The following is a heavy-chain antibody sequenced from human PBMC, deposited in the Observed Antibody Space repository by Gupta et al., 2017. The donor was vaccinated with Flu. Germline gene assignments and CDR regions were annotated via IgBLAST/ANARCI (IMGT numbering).Heavy chain of an antibody. CDR3: TTDFLAARLYYYYGMDV. CDR1: GFTFSNAW. V-gene: IGHV3-15*01. D-gene: IGHD6-6*01. Sequence: EVQLVESGGGLVKPGGSLRLSCAASGFTFSNAWMSWVRQAPGKGLEWIGRIKSKTDGGTTDYAAPVKGRFTISRDESKNTLYLQMNSLKTEDTAVYYCTTDFLAARLYYYYGMDVWGQGTTVTVSS. CDR2: IKSKTDGGTT. J-gene: IGHJ6*02.